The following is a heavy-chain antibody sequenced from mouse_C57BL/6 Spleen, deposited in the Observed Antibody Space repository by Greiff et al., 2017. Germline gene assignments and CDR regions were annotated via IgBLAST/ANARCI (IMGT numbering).Heavy chain of an antibody. V-gene: IGHV1-53*01. Sequence: QVQLQQPGTELVKPGASVKLSCKASGYTFTSYWMHWVKQRPGQGLEWIGNINPRDGGTNYNEKFKSTSTLTVDKSSSTAYVQLSSLTSEDSAVYCCASAPITPVVAKYFDVWGTGTTVTVSS. CDR1: GYTFTSYW. J-gene: IGHJ1*03. D-gene: IGHD1-1*01. CDR3: ASAPITPVVAKYFDV. CDR2: INPRDGGT.